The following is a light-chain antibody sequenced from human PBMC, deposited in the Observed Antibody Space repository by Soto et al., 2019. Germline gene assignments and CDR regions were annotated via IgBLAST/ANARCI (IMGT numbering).Light chain of an antibody. CDR3: QQYESLPLT. J-gene: IGKJ5*01. Sequence: DIQMTQSPSSLSASVGAAVTITCQASQDINKNLIWYQQKPGKAPKLLIYDASDLETGVPSRFSGSGSGTGVTFTISSLQPEDFATYYCQQYESLPLTFGQGTRLEI. CDR1: QDINKN. V-gene: IGKV1-33*01. CDR2: DAS.